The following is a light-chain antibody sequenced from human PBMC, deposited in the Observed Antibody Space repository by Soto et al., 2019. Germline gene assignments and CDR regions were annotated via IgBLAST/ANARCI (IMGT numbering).Light chain of an antibody. Sequence: QSVLTQPASVSGSPGQSITISCTGTSSDFGGYNYVSWYQQHPGKAPKLMIYDVSNRPSGVYNRFSGSKSGNTASLTISGLQAEDEADYYCSSYTSSSTPYVFGTGTKVTVL. CDR1: SSDFGGYNY. J-gene: IGLJ1*01. CDR3: SSYTSSSTPYV. CDR2: DVS. V-gene: IGLV2-14*01.